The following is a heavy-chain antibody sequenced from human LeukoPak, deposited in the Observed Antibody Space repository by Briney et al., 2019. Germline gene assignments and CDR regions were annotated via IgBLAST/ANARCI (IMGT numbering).Heavy chain of an antibody. J-gene: IGHJ4*02. Sequence: ASVKVSCKASGYTFTDYYMNWVRQAPGQGLEWMGWINPNSGGTNYAQKFQGRVTMTRDTSISTAYMELSRLRFDDTAVYFCARRGWDDYSNNWGQGTLVTVSS. D-gene: IGHD4-11*01. CDR1: GYTFTDYY. V-gene: IGHV1-2*02. CDR2: INPNSGGT. CDR3: ARRGWDDYSNN.